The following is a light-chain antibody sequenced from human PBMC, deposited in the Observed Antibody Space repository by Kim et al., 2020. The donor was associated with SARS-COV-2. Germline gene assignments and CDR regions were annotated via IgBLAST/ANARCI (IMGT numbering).Light chain of an antibody. CDR3: QQRSNWPPS. CDR2: DAS. CDR1: QSVSSY. J-gene: IGKJ5*01. Sequence: SPGERATLSCRASQSVSSYLAWYQQKPGQAPRLLIYDASNRATGIPARFSGSGSGTYFTLTISSLEPEDFAVYYCQQRSNWPPSFGQGTRLEIK. V-gene: IGKV3-11*01.